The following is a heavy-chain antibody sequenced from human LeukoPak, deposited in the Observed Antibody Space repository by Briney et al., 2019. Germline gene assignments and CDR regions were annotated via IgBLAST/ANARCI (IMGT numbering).Heavy chain of an antibody. Sequence: ASVKVSCKASGYTFTSYGIRWVRQAPGQGLEWMGWISAYNGNTNYAQKLQGRVTMTTDTSTSTAYMELRSLRSDDTAVYYCAREGYYYDSSGYYYVYDYWGQGTLVTVSS. CDR2: ISAYNGNT. J-gene: IGHJ4*02. CDR3: AREGYYYDSSGYYYVYDY. D-gene: IGHD3-22*01. CDR1: GYTFTSYG. V-gene: IGHV1-18*01.